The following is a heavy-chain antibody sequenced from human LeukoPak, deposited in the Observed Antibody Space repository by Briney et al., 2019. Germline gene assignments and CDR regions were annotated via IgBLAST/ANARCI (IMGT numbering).Heavy chain of an antibody. V-gene: IGHV4-39*07. CDR1: RGSISSSSYF. D-gene: IGHD4/OR15-4a*01. J-gene: IGHJ4*02. CDR2: INYSRSP. CDR3: ARMGAIAGASANPDH. Sequence: PSETLSLTCTVSRGSISSSSYFWGWIRQPPGKGLEWIGTINYSRSPYYNPSLRSRVTISLDTSKNQFSLKLSSVTAADTAMYYCARMGAIAGASANPDHWGQGTLVTVSS.